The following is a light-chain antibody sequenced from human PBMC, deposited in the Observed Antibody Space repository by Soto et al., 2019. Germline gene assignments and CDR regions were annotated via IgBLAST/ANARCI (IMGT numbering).Light chain of an antibody. CDR1: QGISNY. CDR2: AAS. V-gene: IGKV1-27*01. CDR3: QQSYQTPLT. Sequence: IQMTQSPSSLSASVGDRVTITFRASQGISNYLAWYQQKPGKVPKLLIYAASTLQSGVPSRFSGSGSGTDLTLTISSLQPEDVATYYCQQSYQTPLTFGQGTRLEI. J-gene: IGKJ5*01.